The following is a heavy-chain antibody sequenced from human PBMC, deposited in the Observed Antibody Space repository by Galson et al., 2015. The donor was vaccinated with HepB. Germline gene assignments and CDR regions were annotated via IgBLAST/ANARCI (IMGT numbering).Heavy chain of an antibody. CDR1: GFTFSSYS. CDR3: ARAVAGTPASDY. V-gene: IGHV3-21*01. J-gene: IGHJ4*02. CDR2: ISSSSSYI. Sequence: SLRLSCAASGFTFSSYSMNWVRQAPGKGLEWVSSISSSSSYIYYADSVKGRFTISRDNAKNSLYLQMNSLRAEDTAVYYCARAVAGTPASDYWGQGTLVTVSS. D-gene: IGHD6-19*01.